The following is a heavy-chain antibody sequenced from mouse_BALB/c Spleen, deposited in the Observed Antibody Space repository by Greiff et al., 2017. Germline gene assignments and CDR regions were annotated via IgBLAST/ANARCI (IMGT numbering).Heavy chain of an antibody. V-gene: IGHV1-87*01. J-gene: IGHJ2*01. CDR1: GYTFTSYN. D-gene: IGHD2-1*01. CDR3: ARRGNWFDY. Sequence: QVQLKQPGAELVKPGASVKMSCKASGYTFTSYNMHWVKQTPGQGLEWIGAIYPGDGATRYTQKFKGKATLTADKSSSTAYMQLSSLASEDSAVYYCARRGNWFDYWGQGTTVTVSS. CDR2: IYPGDGAT.